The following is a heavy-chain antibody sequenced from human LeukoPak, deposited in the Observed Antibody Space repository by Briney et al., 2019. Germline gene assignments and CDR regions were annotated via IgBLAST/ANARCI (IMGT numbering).Heavy chain of an antibody. CDR2: INQGGSVK. Sequence: GGSLRLSCAASGFTFSSYSMNWVRQAPGKGLGWVANINQGGSVKYYVDSVKGRFTISRDDAKNSLYVQMNSLRDEDTAVYYCARVGYSGWNLEYWGQGTLVTVSS. V-gene: IGHV3-7*01. J-gene: IGHJ4*02. CDR3: ARVGYSGWNLEY. D-gene: IGHD5-12*01. CDR1: GFTFSSYS.